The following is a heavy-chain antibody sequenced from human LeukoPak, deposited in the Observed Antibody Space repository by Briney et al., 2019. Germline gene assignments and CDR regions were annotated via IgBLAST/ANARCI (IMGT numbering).Heavy chain of an antibody. V-gene: IGHV3-7*03. D-gene: IGHD6-13*01. CDR1: GFPFNAYW. Sequence: GGSLGLSCAASGFPFNAYWMTWVRQAPGKGLEWVANIRQDGDTKYYVDSVKGRFTISRDNAMNSLYLQMNSLRAEDTAIYYCARSLPYGTTWYGRSDFWGQGTLVTVSS. CDR2: IRQDGDTK. J-gene: IGHJ4*02. CDR3: ARSLPYGTTWYGRSDF.